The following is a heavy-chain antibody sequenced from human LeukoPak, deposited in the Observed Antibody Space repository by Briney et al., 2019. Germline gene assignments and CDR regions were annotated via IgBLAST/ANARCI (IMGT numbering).Heavy chain of an antibody. D-gene: IGHD3-22*01. V-gene: IGHV3-7*01. J-gene: IGHJ4*02. CDR3: ARERGADYYDSSGYPDY. CDR2: IKQVGSEK. CDR1: GFTFSSYW. Sequence: GGSLRLSCAPSGFTFSSYWMSSVRQAPGKGLEWGANIKQVGSEKYYVCTVKGRFIISRDNAKNSLYLQMNSLRAEDTAVYYCARERGADYYDSSGYPDYWGQGTLVTVSS.